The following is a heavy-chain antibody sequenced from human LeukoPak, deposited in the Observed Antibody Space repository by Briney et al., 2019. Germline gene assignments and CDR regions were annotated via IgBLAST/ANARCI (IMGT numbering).Heavy chain of an antibody. CDR2: ISWNTASI. Sequence: GGSLTLSRAASGLTFDDSAMHWVRQAPAKGLEWVSGISWNTASIAYADSVKGRFTISRDNAKNSLYLQMNSLRAEDTAFYYCAKSPYYYDSSGYYLNWYFDLWGRGTLVTVSS. CDR3: AKSPYYYDSSGYYLNWYFDL. D-gene: IGHD3-22*01. V-gene: IGHV3-9*01. J-gene: IGHJ2*01. CDR1: GLTFDDSA.